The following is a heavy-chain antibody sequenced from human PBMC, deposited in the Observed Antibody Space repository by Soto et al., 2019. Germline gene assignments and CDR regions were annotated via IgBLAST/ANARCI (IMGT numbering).Heavy chain of an antibody. J-gene: IGHJ3*01. CDR2: ISPSSGGT. CDR3: PRSIITTAGPDAFDL. D-gene: IGHD6-13*01. CDR1: GYTFTSYY. Sequence: QVQLVQSGAEVKKPGASVRVSCKASGYTFTSYYIHWVRQAPGHGPEWMGMISPSSGGTDYAQKFQGEVTMTRDTSTSTVYMELSSLRSEDTAVYYCPRSIITTAGPDAFDLWGKGRWSTSPQ. V-gene: IGHV1-46*03.